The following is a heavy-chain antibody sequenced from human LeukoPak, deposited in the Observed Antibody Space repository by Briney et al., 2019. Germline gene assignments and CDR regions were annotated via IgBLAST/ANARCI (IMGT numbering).Heavy chain of an antibody. V-gene: IGHV4-34*01. CDR3: ARVRTYSSSWYVFHYYYYYYMDV. CDR2: INHSGST. J-gene: IGHJ6*03. CDR1: GGSFSGYY. Sequence: PSETLSLACAVYGGSFSGYYWSWIRQPPGKGLEWIGEINHSGSTNYNPSLKSRVTISVDTSKNQFSLKLSSVTAADTAVYYCARVRTYSSSWYVFHYYYYYYMDVWGKGTTVTISS. D-gene: IGHD6-13*01.